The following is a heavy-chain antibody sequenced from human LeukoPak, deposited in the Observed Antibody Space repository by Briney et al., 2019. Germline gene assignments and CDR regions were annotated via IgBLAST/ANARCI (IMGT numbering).Heavy chain of an antibody. D-gene: IGHD3-16*01. J-gene: IGHJ2*01. CDR1: GFTFSSYG. Sequence: PGGSLRLSCAAPGFTFSSYGMHWVRQAPGKGLEWVAFIRSDGSSKYYADSVKGRFTISRDNSKNTLYLQMNSLRAEDTAVYYCARDIYGYFDLWGRGTLVTVSS. V-gene: IGHV3-30*02. CDR2: IRSDGSSK. CDR3: ARDIYGYFDL.